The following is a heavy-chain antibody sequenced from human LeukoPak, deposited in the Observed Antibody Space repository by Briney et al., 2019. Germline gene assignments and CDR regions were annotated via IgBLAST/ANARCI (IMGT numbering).Heavy chain of an antibody. J-gene: IGHJ4*02. Sequence: PGGSLRLSCAASGFTFSDYYMTWIRQAPGKGLEWVSYISSSGSSIYYADSVKGRFTISRDNAKKSLYMQMNSLRAGDTAVYYCARDCRDGYNCGDYWGQGTLVTVSS. V-gene: IGHV3-11*01. CDR2: ISSSGSSI. CDR3: ARDCRDGYNCGDY. D-gene: IGHD5-24*01. CDR1: GFTFSDYY.